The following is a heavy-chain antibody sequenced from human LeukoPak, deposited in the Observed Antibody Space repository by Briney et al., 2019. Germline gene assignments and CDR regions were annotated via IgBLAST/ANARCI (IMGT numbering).Heavy chain of an antibody. J-gene: IGHJ5*02. CDR1: GGSISGYY. V-gene: IGHV4-4*07. D-gene: IGHD2-2*01. CDR2: IFHSGST. CDR3: ARASVVVPTSWFDP. Sequence: SETLSLTCTVSGGSISGYYWNWIRQPAGKGLEWIGRIFHSGSTNYNPSLNSRVTMSVDTSKNQFSLKLSSVTAADTAVYYCARASVVVPTSWFDPWGQGTLVTVSS.